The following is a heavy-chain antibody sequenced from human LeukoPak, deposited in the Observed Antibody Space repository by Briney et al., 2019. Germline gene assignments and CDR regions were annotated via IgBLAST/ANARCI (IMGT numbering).Heavy chain of an antibody. J-gene: IGHJ6*03. CDR1: GLTFSSYW. D-gene: IGHD3-10*02. Sequence: PGGSLRLSCAASGLTFSSYWMSWVRQVPGKGLEWVANIKQDGSEKYYVDSVKGRFTISRDNAKNSLYLQMNSLRAEDTAVYYCARLFFYYYYYYMDVWGKGTTVTVSS. CDR2: IKQDGSEK. V-gene: IGHV3-7*01. CDR3: ARLFFYYYYYYMDV.